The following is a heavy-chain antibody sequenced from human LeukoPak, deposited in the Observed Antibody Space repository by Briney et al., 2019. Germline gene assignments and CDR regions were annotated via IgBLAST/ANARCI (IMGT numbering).Heavy chain of an antibody. J-gene: IGHJ6*02. CDR3: ARGPVVVAATPYYYYGMDV. V-gene: IGHV4-34*01. CDR1: GFTFSNAW. CDR2: INHSGST. D-gene: IGHD2-15*01. Sequence: PGGSMRLSCAASGFTFSNAWMSWVRQPPGKGLEWIGEINHSGSTNYNPSLKSRVTISVDTSKNQFSLKLSSVTTADTAVYYCARGPVVVAATPYYYYGMDVWGQGTTVTVSS.